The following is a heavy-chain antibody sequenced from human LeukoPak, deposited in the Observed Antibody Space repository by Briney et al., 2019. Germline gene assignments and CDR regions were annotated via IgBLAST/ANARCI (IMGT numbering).Heavy chain of an antibody. J-gene: IGHJ4*02. D-gene: IGHD3-9*01. CDR3: ATRYYDILTGYHEEYYFDY. CDR1: GGTFSSYA. V-gene: IGHV1-69*06. Sequence: ASVKVSCKASGGTFSSYAISWVRQAPGQGLEWMGGIIPIFGTANYAQKFQGRVTITADKSTSTAYMELSSLRSEDTAVYYCATRYYDILTGYHEEYYFDYWGQGTLVTVSS. CDR2: IIPIFGTA.